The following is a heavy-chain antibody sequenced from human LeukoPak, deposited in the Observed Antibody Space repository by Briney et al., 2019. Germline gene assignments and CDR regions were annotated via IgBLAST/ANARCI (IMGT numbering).Heavy chain of an antibody. CDR1: GYTFTSYD. V-gene: IGHV1-8*03. Sequence: ASVKVSCKASGYTFTSYDINWVRQATGQGLECMGWMNPNSGNTGYAQKFQGRVTITRNTSISTAYMELSSLRSEDTAVYYCARMIFGLVTPYLYNWFDPRGQGTLVTVSS. J-gene: IGHJ5*02. CDR3: ARMIFGLVTPYLYNWFDP. CDR2: MNPNSGNT. D-gene: IGHD3/OR15-3a*01.